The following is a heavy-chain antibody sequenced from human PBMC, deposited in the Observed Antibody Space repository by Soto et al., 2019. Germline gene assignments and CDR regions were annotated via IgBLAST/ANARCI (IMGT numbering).Heavy chain of an antibody. D-gene: IGHD3-22*01. CDR2: ISGRGAIT. CDR3: AESPKVIITSWDN. J-gene: IGHJ4*02. CDR1: GFPFSSYA. V-gene: IGHV3-23*01. Sequence: PAGSQTRPSVPRGFPFSSYALNWVRQTSEWGLAWVSAISGRGAITYYADSVKGGFTISRDNSSNSLFLQMNSLRDEDAAIYCCAESPKVIITSWDNWCQGRLVAVST.